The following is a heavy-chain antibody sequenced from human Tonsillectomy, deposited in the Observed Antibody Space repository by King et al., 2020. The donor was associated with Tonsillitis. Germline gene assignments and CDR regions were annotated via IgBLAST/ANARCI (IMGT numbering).Heavy chain of an antibody. CDR1: GYTFSGCY. CDR2: INPHNGLT. Sequence: QLVQSGTEVKRPGASVKVSCQASGYTFSGCYIHWVRQAPGQGLEWMGWINPHNGLTKYAQKFQDRVTMTRDTSPDTANMELTRLGSDDTAVYYCARDTIFDEESMSWFALGGQGTLVTVS. V-gene: IGHV1-2*02. D-gene: IGHD2-21*01. J-gene: IGHJ5*02. CDR3: ARDTIFDEESMSWFAL.